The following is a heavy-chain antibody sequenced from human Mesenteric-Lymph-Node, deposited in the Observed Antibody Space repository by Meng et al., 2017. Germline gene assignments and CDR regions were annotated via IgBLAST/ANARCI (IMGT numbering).Heavy chain of an antibody. CDR1: GGTFSSYA. CDR3: ASGRGYSGYEGYYYYDGMDV. J-gene: IGHJ6*02. D-gene: IGHD5-12*01. Sequence: AVKVSCKASGGTFSSYAISWVRQAPGQGLEGRGGIIPIFGTANYAQKFQGRVTTTADESTSTAYMELSSLRSEDTAVYYCASGRGYSGYEGYYYYDGMDVWGQGPTVTVSS. CDR2: IIPIFGTA. V-gene: IGHV1-69*13.